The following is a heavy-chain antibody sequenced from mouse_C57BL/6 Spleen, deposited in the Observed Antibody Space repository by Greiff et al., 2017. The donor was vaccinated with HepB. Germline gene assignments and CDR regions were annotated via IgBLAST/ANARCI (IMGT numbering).Heavy chain of an antibody. Sequence: EVQLQQSGPELVKPGASVKIPCKASGYTFTDYNMDWVKQSHGKSLEWIGDINPNNGGTIYNQKFKGKATLTADKSSSTAYMELRSLTSEDTAVYYCARGGDFYYGSSYGAMDYWGQGTSVTVSS. V-gene: IGHV1-18*01. J-gene: IGHJ4*01. CDR1: GYTFTDYN. CDR3: ARGGDFYYGSSYGAMDY. CDR2: INPNNGGT. D-gene: IGHD1-1*01.